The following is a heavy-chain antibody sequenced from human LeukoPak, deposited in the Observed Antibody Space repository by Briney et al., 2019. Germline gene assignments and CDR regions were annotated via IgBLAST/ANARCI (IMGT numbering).Heavy chain of an antibody. Sequence: SETLSLTCTVSGGSISSYYWSWIRQPPGKGLEWIGYIYYSGSTNYNPSLKSRVTISVDTSKNQFSLKLSSVTAEDTAVYYCARDYYDSSGYYYDGLGYWGQGTLVTVSS. CDR2: IYYSGST. CDR1: GGSISSYY. J-gene: IGHJ4*02. D-gene: IGHD3-22*01. V-gene: IGHV4-59*01. CDR3: ARDYYDSSGYYYDGLGY.